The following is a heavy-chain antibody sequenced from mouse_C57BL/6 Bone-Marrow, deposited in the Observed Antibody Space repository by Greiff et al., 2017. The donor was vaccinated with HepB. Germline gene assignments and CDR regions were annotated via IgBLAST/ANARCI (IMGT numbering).Heavy chain of an antibody. CDR3: ADGYYPYYAMDY. D-gene: IGHD2-3*01. V-gene: IGHV1-81*01. CDR2: IYPRSGNT. Sequence: QQSCKASGYTFTSYGISWVKQRTGQGLEWIGEIYPRSGNTYYNEKFKGKATLTADKSSSTAYMELRSLTSEDSAVYFCADGYYPYYAMDYWGQGTSVTVSS. CDR1: GYTFTSYG. J-gene: IGHJ4*01.